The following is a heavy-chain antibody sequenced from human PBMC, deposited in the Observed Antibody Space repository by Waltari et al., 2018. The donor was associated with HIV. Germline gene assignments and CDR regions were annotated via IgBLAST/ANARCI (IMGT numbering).Heavy chain of an antibody. V-gene: IGHV3-33*01. J-gene: IGHJ6*02. CDR2: IWYDGSKK. Sequence: QVQLVESGGGVVQPGRSLRLPCAVSGFTFSSHGMHWVRQAPGKGLEWVAVIWYDGSKKYYADSVKGRFTISRDNSKNTLYLQMNSLRDEDTAVYYCARGVHDFYYGMDVWGQGTSVTVSS. CDR1: GFTFSSHG. CDR3: ARGVHDFYYGMDV.